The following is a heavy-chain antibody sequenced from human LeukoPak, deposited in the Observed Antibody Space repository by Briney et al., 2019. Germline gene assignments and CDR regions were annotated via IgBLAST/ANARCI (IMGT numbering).Heavy chain of an antibody. J-gene: IGHJ4*02. V-gene: IGHV3-23*01. CDR3: AKVRYYYDSSGYYWKPFDY. D-gene: IGHD3-22*01. Sequence: GGSLRLSCAASGFTFSSYAMSWVRQAPGKGLEWVSAIRGSGDRTHYADSVKGRFTISRDNSKNTLYLQMNSLRAEDTAVYYCAKVRYYYDSSGYYWKPFDYWGQGTLVTVSS. CDR1: GFTFSSYA. CDR2: IRGSGDRT.